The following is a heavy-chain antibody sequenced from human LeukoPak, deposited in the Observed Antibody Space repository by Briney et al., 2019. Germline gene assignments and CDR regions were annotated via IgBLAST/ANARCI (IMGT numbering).Heavy chain of an antibody. CDR3: AKDTAATPTYYDILTGYFTESAAEIDY. CDR1: GFTFSSYG. V-gene: IGHV3-23*01. J-gene: IGHJ4*02. CDR2: ISGSGGST. Sequence: PGGSLRLSCAASGFTFSSYGMSWVRQAPGKGLEWVSAISGSGGSTYYADSVKGRFTISRDNSKNTLYLQMNSLRAEDTAVYYCAKDTAATPTYYDILTGYFTESAAEIDYWGQGTLVTVSS. D-gene: IGHD3-9*01.